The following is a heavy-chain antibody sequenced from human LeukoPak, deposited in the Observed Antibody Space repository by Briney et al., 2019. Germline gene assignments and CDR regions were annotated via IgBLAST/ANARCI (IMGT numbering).Heavy chain of an antibody. Sequence: SVKVSCKASEGTFSSYAISWVRQAPGQGLEWTGRIIPILGIANYAQKFQGRVTITADKSTSTAYMELSSLRSEDTAVYYCARIYVDIEPLWGQGTLVTVSS. CDR2: IIPILGIA. V-gene: IGHV1-69*04. D-gene: IGHD5-12*01. CDR1: EGTFSSYA. CDR3: ARIYVDIEPL. J-gene: IGHJ4*02.